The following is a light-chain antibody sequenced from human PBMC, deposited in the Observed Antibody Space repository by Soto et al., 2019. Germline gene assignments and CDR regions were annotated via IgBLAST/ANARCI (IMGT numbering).Light chain of an antibody. V-gene: IGKV3-11*01. CDR3: QQRDNWPWT. Sequence: ETVLTQSPATLSLSPGERATLSCRASQSVRSNLAWYQHKPGQAPRLLIYDASNRATGIPGRFSGSGSGTDFTLTISNLEHEDFAVYYCQQRDNWPWTFDQGAKVEIK. CDR2: DAS. CDR1: QSVRSN. J-gene: IGKJ1*01.